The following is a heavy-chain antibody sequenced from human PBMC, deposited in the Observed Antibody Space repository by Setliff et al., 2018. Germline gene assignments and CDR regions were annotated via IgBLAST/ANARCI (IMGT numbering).Heavy chain of an antibody. J-gene: IGHJ5*02. D-gene: IGHD6-19*01. V-gene: IGHV1-18*01. CDR2: FSPYNGKT. CDR1: GSTFTDSV. CDR3: ARDLEVAVASGHCFDP. Sequence: RASVKVSCKASGSTFTDSVVNWVRQAPGQGLEWVGWFSPYNGKTYSAQKFQGRLTLTTDTSTTTAYMELRSLRGDDTAFYYCARDLEVAVASGHCFDPWGQGTLVTVSS.